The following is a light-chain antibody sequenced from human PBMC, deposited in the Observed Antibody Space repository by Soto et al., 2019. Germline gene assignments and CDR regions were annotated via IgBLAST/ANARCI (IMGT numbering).Light chain of an antibody. CDR3: QRWNDYSWT. V-gene: IGKV1-5*03. J-gene: IGKJ1*01. CDR2: KTS. Sequence: DIHMTQSPSTLSASVGDRVTITCRASQSISIWLAWYQQKPGKAPNLLIYKTSSLETGVPSRFSGSGSGTECTLTISSLQPDDFATYYCQRWNDYSWTFGQGTKVEVK. CDR1: QSISIW.